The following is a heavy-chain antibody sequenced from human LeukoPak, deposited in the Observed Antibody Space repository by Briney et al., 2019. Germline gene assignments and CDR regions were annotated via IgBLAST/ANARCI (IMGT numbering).Heavy chain of an antibody. D-gene: IGHD3-22*01. J-gene: IGHJ6*02. CDR2: IYYSGST. Sequence: LSLTCTVSGGSISSGGYYWSWIRQHPGKGLEWIGYIYYSGSTYYNPSLKSRVTISVDTSKNQFSLKLSSVTAADTAVYYCARDSSGYSYYYYGMDVWGQGTTVTVSS. CDR1: GGSISSGGYY. CDR3: ARDSSGYSYYYYGMDV. V-gene: IGHV4-31*03.